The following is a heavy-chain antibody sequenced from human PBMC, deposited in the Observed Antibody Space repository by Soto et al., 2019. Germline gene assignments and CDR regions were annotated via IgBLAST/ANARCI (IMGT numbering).Heavy chain of an antibody. CDR1: GFTFSHYG. CDR3: ARDDDYGDNGLDY. D-gene: IGHD4-17*01. J-gene: IGHJ4*02. V-gene: IGHV3-33*01. CDR2: ILNDGSRQ. Sequence: QVQLVESGGGVVQPGRSPRLSCAASGFTFSHYGMHWVRQAPGKGLEWVAVILNDGSRQHYADSVKGRLTISRDNSKNTLYLDMNSLRVEDTAVYYCARDDDYGDNGLDYWGQGTLVTVSS.